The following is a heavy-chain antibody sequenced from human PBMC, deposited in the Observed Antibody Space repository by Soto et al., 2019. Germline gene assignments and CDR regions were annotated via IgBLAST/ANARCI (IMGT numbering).Heavy chain of an antibody. Sequence: SETLSLTCAVYGGSFSGYYWSCIRQPPGKGLEWIGEINHSGSTNYNPSLKSRVTISVDTSKNQFSLKLSSVTAADTAVYYCARNGSYYDFWSGYYFGGGMDVWGQGTTVTVS. CDR1: GGSFSGYY. J-gene: IGHJ6*02. V-gene: IGHV4-34*01. D-gene: IGHD3-3*01. CDR2: INHSGST. CDR3: ARNGSYYDFWSGYYFGGGMDV.